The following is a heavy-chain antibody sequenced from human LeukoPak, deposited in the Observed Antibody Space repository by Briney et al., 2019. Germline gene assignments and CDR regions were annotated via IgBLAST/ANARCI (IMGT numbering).Heavy chain of an antibody. D-gene: IGHD1-26*01. Sequence: SETLSLTCTVSGGSFSSGSYYWSWIRQPPGKGLEWIGYIYYSGSTNYNPSLKSRVTISVDTSKNQFSLKLSSVTAADTAVYYCASISGSYHLGAFDIWGQGTMVTVSS. V-gene: IGHV4-61*01. J-gene: IGHJ3*02. CDR1: GGSFSSGSYY. CDR2: IYYSGST. CDR3: ASISGSYHLGAFDI.